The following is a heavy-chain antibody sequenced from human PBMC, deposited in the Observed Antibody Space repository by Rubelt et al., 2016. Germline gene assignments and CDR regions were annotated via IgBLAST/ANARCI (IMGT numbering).Heavy chain of an antibody. D-gene: IGHD3-22*01. J-gene: IGHJ4*02. V-gene: IGHV4-34*01. Sequence: QVQLQQRGAGLLKPSETLSLTCAVYGGSLSGYYWGWIRQPPGKGLEWIGDINHSGTTNYNPSLKSRVTISLDPSKTQFSLRLTAVTAADTAVYDCAGVNSYYFDYWGQGTLVTVSS. CDR2: INHSGTT. CDR1: GGSLSGYY. CDR3: AGVNSYYFDY.